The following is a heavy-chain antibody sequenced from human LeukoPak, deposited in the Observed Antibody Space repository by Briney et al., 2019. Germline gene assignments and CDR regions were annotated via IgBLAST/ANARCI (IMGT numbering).Heavy chain of an antibody. V-gene: IGHV3-23*01. CDR2: IIGSGGST. CDR3: AKEPRPNIVGATTFDP. Sequence: GGSLRLSCAASGFTFSSYAMSWGRQAPGKGQEWVSAIIGSGGSTYYANSVKGRFTISRDNSKNTLYLQMNSLRAEDTAVYYCAKEPRPNIVGATTFDPWGQGTLVTVSS. J-gene: IGHJ5*02. CDR1: GFTFSSYA. D-gene: IGHD1-26*01.